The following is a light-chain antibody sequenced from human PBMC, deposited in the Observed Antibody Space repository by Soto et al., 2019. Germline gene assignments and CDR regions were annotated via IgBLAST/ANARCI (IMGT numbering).Light chain of an antibody. V-gene: IGLV2-14*01. CDR1: SSDVGGYNY. Sequence: QSVLAQPASVSGSPGQSTIISCTGTSSDVGGYNYVSWYQQHPGKAPKFLIYEVDNRASGVSDRFSGSKSGNTASLTISGLQAEDEADYCCSSYTSSNTLVFGTGTKLTVL. CDR3: SSYTSSNTLV. CDR2: EVD. J-gene: IGLJ1*01.